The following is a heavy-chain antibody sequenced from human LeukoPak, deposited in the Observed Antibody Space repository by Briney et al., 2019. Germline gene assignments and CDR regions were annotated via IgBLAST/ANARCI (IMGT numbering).Heavy chain of an antibody. D-gene: IGHD5/OR15-5a*01. J-gene: IGHJ3*02. CDR3: ARVINLSTFDI. CDR2: LHSGGNA. CDR1: GLTVSSNY. Sequence: PGGSLRLSWAAAGLTVSSNYTSWVRQAPGKWLEWVSVLHSGGNAYYADSVRGAFTISRDNSKNTLYLQMNNLKGEDTAVYYCARVINLSTFDIWGQGTMVTVSS. V-gene: IGHV3-66*01.